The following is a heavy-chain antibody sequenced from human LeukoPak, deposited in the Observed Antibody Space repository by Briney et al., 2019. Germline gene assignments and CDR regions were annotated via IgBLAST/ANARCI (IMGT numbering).Heavy chain of an antibody. CDR3: ARGPTISETGYFDY. CDR2: INHRGGT. V-gene: IGHV4-34*01. D-gene: IGHD1-1*01. J-gene: IGHJ4*03. CDR1: GGSFSSYY. Sequence: SETLTLTCAVSGGSFSSYYWSWIRQSPGKGLEWIAEINHRGGTNYNLYVMSRVSISVDTTKNQFFLLVRPMPAADTAVYYCARGPTISETGYFDYWGQGTLVTVSS.